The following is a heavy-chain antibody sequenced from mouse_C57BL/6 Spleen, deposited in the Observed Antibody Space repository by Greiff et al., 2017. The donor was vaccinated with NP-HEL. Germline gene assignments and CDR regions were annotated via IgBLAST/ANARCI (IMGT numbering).Heavy chain of an antibody. CDR2: ISSGSSTI. V-gene: IGHV5-17*01. D-gene: IGHD1-1*01. CDR1: GFTFSDYG. J-gene: IGHJ2*01. Sequence: DVMLVESGGGLVKPGGSLKLSCAASGFTFSDYGMHWVRQAPEKGLEWVAYISSGSSTIYYADTVKGRFTISRDNAKNTLFLQMTSLRSEDTAMYYCARTITTVVAFDYWGQGTTLTVSS. CDR3: ARTITTVVAFDY.